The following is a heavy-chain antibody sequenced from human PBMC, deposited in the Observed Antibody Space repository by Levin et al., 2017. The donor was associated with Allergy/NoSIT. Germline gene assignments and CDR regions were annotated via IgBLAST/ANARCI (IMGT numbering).Heavy chain of an antibody. V-gene: IGHV4-61*01. Sequence: SETLSLTCTVSGGSVSSGTYYWTWIRQPPGKGLEWIGYIYYSGTTNYNPSLKSRVTISGDTSKNQFSLKLSSVTAADTAVYYCARAAAKYYDRSGYGIYAYWGQGILVTVSS. D-gene: IGHD3-22*01. CDR3: ARAAAKYYDRSGYGIYAY. CDR2: IYYSGTT. J-gene: IGHJ4*02. CDR1: GGSVSSGTYY.